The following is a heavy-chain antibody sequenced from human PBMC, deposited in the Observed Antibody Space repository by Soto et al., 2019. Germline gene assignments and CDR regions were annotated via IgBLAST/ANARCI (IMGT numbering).Heavy chain of an antibody. CDR2: IIPIFGTA. CDR1: GGTFSSYA. V-gene: IGHV1-69*13. D-gene: IGHD5-18*01. Sequence: ASVKVSCKASGGTFSSYAISWVRQAPGQGLEWMGGIIPIFGTANYAQKFQGRVTITADESTSTAYMELSSLRSEDTAVYYCARDLVTTVYSYGYCFDYWGQGTLVTVSS. J-gene: IGHJ4*02. CDR3: ARDLVTTVYSYGYCFDY.